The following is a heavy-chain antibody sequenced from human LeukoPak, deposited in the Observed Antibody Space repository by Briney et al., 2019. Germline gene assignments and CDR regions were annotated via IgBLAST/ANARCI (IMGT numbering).Heavy chain of an antibody. V-gene: IGHV4-39*01. CDR2: IYYSGST. CDR1: GGSISSSSYY. D-gene: IGHD4-17*01. J-gene: IGHJ4*02. CDR3: ARLKVYGDYTQRRDYFDY. Sequence: PSETLSLTCTVSGGSISSSSYYWGWIRQPPGKGLEWIGSIYYSGSTYYNPSLKSRVTISVDTSKNQFSLKLSSVTAAYTAVYYCARLKVYGDYTQRRDYFDYWGQGTLVTVSS.